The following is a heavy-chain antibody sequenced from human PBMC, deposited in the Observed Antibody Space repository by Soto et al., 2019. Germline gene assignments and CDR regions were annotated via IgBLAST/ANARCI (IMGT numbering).Heavy chain of an antibody. Sequence: PSETLSLTCTVSGGSISSGGYYWSWIRQHPGKGLEWIGYIYYSGSTYYNPSLKSQVTISVDTSKNQYSLKLSSVTAADTAVYYCARSYDFWRNNWFDPWGQGTLVTVSS. D-gene: IGHD3-3*01. V-gene: IGHV4-31*01. CDR1: GGSISSGGYY. J-gene: IGHJ5*02. CDR3: ARSYDFWRNNWFDP. CDR2: IYYSGST.